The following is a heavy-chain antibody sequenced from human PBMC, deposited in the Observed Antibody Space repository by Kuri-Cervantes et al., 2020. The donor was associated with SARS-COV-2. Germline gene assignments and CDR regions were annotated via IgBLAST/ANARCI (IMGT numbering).Heavy chain of an antibody. CDR3: ARDPAGGGAFDI. CDR2: ISSSSSYI. Sequence: GEALKISFAASGFTFSSYAMNWGRQAPGKGLEWVSSISSSSSYIYYADSVKGRYTISRDNAKNSLYLQMNSLRAEDTAVYYCARDPAGGGAFDIWGQGTMVTVSS. CDR1: GFTFSSYA. V-gene: IGHV3-21*01. J-gene: IGHJ3*02. D-gene: IGHD6-13*01.